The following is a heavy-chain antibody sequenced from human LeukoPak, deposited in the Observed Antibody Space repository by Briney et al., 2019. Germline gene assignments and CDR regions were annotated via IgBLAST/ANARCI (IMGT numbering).Heavy chain of an antibody. CDR2: IYPNSGAT. D-gene: IGHD2-21*02. V-gene: IGHV1-2*02. J-gene: IGHJ4*02. Sequence: ASVKVSCNTFTKHFIHWVRQAPGQGLEWVGWIYPNSGATKYAQKFQGRVTMTRDTSISTVSMELSSLRFDDTAIYYCAVSVQVPAIPAFDYWGQGTLVTVSS. CDR3: AVSVQVPAIPAFDY. CDR1: TFTKHF.